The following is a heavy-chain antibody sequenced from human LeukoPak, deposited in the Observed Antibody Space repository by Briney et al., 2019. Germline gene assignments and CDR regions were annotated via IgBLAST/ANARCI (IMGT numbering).Heavy chain of an antibody. CDR3: AKVGGGGSSWFDY. D-gene: IGHD6-13*01. J-gene: IGHJ4*02. CDR1: GFTFSSYS. Sequence: GGSLRLSCAASGFTFSSYSMNWVRQAPGKGLEWVSSISSSSSHIYYADSVKGRFTISRDNAKNSLYLQMNSLRAEDTAVYYCAKVGGGGSSWFDYWGQGTLVTVSS. CDR2: ISSSSSHI. V-gene: IGHV3-21*01.